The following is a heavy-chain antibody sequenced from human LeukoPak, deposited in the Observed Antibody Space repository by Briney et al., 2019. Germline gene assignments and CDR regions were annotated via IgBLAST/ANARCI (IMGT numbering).Heavy chain of an antibody. V-gene: IGHV1-2*02. D-gene: IGHD4-17*01. J-gene: IGHJ4*02. CDR1: RYTLTGYY. CDR3: AREAPVATVNQFEY. CDR2: INPNSVAT. Sequence: ASVKDSSKASRYTLTGYYMHSVRQAPEQRLEWIGWINPNSVATNYAQKSQGGVTMTRDTSISTAYMELSRLRSDDTAVYYCAREAPVATVNQFEYWGQGALVTVS.